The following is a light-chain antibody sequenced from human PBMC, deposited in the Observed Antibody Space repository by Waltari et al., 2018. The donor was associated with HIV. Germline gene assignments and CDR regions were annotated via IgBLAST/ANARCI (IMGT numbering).Light chain of an antibody. CDR1: SRNVRGDYL. CDR2: EVT. Sequence: QSALTQPASVSGSPGQSITISCTGTSRNVRGDYLVSWYQQHPGEAPKLIIYEVTKRPSGVSNRFSGSKSGNTASLTISGLQAEDEADYYCCSCPRSGIRYVFGTGTKVTVL. J-gene: IGLJ1*01. CDR3: CSCPRSGIRYV. V-gene: IGLV2-23*02.